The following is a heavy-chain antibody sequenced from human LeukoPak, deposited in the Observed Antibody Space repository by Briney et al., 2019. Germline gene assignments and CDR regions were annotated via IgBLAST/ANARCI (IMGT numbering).Heavy chain of an antibody. CDR2: ISGSGGST. CDR1: GFTFSSYT. V-gene: IGHV3-23*01. D-gene: IGHD3-3*01. J-gene: IGHJ4*02. CDR3: TTAILEWLSADDY. Sequence: GGSLRLSCAASGFTFSSYTMTWVRQAPGKGLEWVSAISGSGGSTYYADSVKGRFTISRDNSKNTLYLQMNSLRAEDTAVYYCTTAILEWLSADDYWGQGTLVTVSS.